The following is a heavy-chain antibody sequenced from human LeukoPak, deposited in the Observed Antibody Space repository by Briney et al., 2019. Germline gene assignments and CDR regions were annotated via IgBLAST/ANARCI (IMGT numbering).Heavy chain of an antibody. CDR1: GFTFSDAW. CDR2: IQREIDGGTT. V-gene: IGHV3-15*01. CDR3: ATELLSHFDY. Sequence: GGSLRLSCEASGFTFSDAWLSWVRQAPGGGLEWVGRIQREIDGGTTDYAAPVKGSFTISRDDSKNTLYLQMNSLKIEDTAVYYCATELLSHFDYWSQGTLVTVSS. D-gene: IGHD2-21*02. J-gene: IGHJ4*02.